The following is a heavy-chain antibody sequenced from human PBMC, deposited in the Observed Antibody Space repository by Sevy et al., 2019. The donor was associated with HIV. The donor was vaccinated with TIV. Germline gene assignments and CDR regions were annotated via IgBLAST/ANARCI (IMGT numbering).Heavy chain of an antibody. D-gene: IGHD6-19*01. CDR3: ARAPPVRSGDASLSWLDP. V-gene: IGHV4-59*12. J-gene: IGHJ5*02. CDR1: GGSISAYY. CDR2: IYYNGST. Sequence: SETLSLTCTVSGGSISAYYWSWLRQPPGKGLEYIGDIYYNGSTYYNPSLKSRVTISVDTSKNQFSLNLRSVTAVDTAVYYCARAPPVRSGDASLSWLDPWGQGILVTVSS.